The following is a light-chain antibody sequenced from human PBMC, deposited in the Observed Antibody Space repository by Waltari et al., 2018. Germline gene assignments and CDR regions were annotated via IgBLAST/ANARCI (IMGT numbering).Light chain of an antibody. CDR2: EVN. CDR3: SSYTGIRSVI. CDR1: SRDVGSSIH. Sequence: QSALNQPPSASGSPGQSVTISCSGSSRDVGSSIHVSWYQQHPGKAPRLIIYEVNKRPSGVPDRFSGSKSGNTASLTVSGLQSEDEAVYFCSSYTGIRSVIFGGGTHLSVL. J-gene: IGLJ2*01. V-gene: IGLV2-8*01.